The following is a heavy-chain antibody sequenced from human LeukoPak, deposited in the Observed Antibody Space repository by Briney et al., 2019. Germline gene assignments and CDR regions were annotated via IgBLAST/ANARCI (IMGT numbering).Heavy chain of an antibody. CDR3: ARDSSGYDILDF. V-gene: IGHV3-11*01. D-gene: IGHD5-12*01. CDR2: ISSSGSTM. Sequence: PGGSLRLSCAASGFTFSDYYMSWIRQAPGKGLERVSYISSSGSTMYYADSVKGRFTISRDNTKNSLYLRMNSLRAEDTAGYYCARDSSGYDILDFWGQGTMVTVSS. CDR1: GFTFSDYY. J-gene: IGHJ6*02.